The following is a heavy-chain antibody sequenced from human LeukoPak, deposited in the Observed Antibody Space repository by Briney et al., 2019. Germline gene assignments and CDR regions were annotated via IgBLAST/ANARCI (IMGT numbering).Heavy chain of an antibody. Sequence: GESLKISCKGSGYSFTSYWISWVRQMPGKGLEWMGIIYPGDSDTRYSPSFQGQVTISADKSISTAYLQWSSLKASDTAMYYCAKYAGSGSYYMANWFDPWGQGTLVTVSS. CDR3: AKYAGSGSYYMANWFDP. V-gene: IGHV5-51*01. D-gene: IGHD3-10*01. CDR1: GYSFTSYW. CDR2: IYPGDSDT. J-gene: IGHJ5*02.